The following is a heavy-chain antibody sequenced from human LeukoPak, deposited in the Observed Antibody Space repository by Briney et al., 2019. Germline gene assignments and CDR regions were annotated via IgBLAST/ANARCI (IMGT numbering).Heavy chain of an antibody. Sequence: PSETLSLTCTVSGGSISSSSYYWSWIRQPPGKGLEWIGEINHSGSTNYNPSLKSRVTISVDTSKNQFSLKLSSVTAADTAVYYCARGRSHIRYCSSTSCPRGYFDYWGQGTLVTVSS. CDR2: INHSGST. D-gene: IGHD2-2*01. J-gene: IGHJ4*02. CDR3: ARGRSHIRYCSSTSCPRGYFDY. CDR1: GGSISSSSYY. V-gene: IGHV4-39*07.